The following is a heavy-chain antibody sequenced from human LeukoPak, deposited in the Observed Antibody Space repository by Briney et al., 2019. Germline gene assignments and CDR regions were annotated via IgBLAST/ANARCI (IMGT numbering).Heavy chain of an antibody. CDR2: IYYSGST. CDR1: GGSISSYY. D-gene: IGHD4-23*01. J-gene: IGHJ4*02. Sequence: PSETLSLTCTVSGGSISSYYWSWIRQLPGKGLEWIGYIYYSGSTNYNPSLKSRVTISVDTSKNQFSLKLSSVTAADTAVYYCARGNGGNGFDYWGRGTLVTVSS. V-gene: IGHV4-59*01. CDR3: ARGNGGNGFDY.